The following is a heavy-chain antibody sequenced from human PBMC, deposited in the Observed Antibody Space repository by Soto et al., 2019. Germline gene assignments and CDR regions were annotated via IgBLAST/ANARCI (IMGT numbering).Heavy chain of an antibody. J-gene: IGHJ4*02. Sequence: PGGSLRLSCAAPGFTFSNAWMSWVRQAPGKGLEWVGRIKSKTDGGTTDYAAPVKGRFTISRDDSKNTLYLQMNSLKTEDTAVFYCTTSGYSYGYHFDYWGQGTLVTVSS. D-gene: IGHD5-18*01. V-gene: IGHV3-15*01. CDR3: TTSGYSYGYHFDY. CDR1: GFTFSNAW. CDR2: IKSKTDGGTT.